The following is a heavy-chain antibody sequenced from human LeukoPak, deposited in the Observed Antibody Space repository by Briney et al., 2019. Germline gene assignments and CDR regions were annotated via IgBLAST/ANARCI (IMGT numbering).Heavy chain of an antibody. J-gene: IGHJ5*02. V-gene: IGHV3-21*01. CDR3: ARRGSIAMILDP. CDR1: GFTFSSYS. D-gene: IGHD3-22*01. Sequence: LRLSCAASGFTFSSYSMNWVRQAPGKGLEWVSSISSSSSYIYYADSVKGRFTISRDNAKNSLYLQMNSLRAEDTAVYYCARRGSIAMILDPWGQGTLVTVSS. CDR2: ISSSSSYI.